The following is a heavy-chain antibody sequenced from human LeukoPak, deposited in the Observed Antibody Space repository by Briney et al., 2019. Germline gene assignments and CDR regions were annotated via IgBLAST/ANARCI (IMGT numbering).Heavy chain of an antibody. J-gene: IGHJ3*02. V-gene: IGHV1-18*01. Sequence: ASVKVSCKPSGYTFTSYGINWVRQAPGQGLEWMGWISTYNGHTNYAQTLQGRVTMTTDTSTTTAYMEPRSLRSDDTAVYYCARHRLPRVYYDRSGYYHDGFDIWGQGTMVTVSS. CDR1: GYTFTSYG. D-gene: IGHD3-22*01. CDR3: ARHRLPRVYYDRSGYYHDGFDI. CDR2: ISTYNGHT.